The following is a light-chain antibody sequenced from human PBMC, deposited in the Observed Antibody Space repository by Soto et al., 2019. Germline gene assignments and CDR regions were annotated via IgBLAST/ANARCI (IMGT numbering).Light chain of an antibody. CDR3: QQYNNWPRT. Sequence: EIVMTQSPATLSVSQGERATLXXRASQSVSSNLAWYQQKPGQAPRXPIYGASTRATGIPARCSGRGAGTEFTLTISSLQSEDFAVYYCQQYNNWPRTCGQGTKVDI. V-gene: IGKV3-15*01. J-gene: IGKJ1*01. CDR1: QSVSSN. CDR2: GAS.